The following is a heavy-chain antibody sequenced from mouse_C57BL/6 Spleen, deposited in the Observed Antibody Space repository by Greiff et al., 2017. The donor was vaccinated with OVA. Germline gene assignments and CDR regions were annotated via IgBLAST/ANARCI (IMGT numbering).Heavy chain of an antibody. D-gene: IGHD1-1*02. CDR1: GYTFTSYW. CDR3: ARSVEYYFDY. CDR2: IDPSDSYT. J-gene: IGHJ2*01. V-gene: IGHV1-69*01. Sequence: QVQLQQSGAELVMPGASVKLSCKASGYTFTSYWMHWVKQRPGQGLEWIGEIDPSDSYTNYNQKFKGKSTLTVDKSSSTAYMQLSSLTSEDSAVYYCARSVEYYFDYWGQGTTLTVSS.